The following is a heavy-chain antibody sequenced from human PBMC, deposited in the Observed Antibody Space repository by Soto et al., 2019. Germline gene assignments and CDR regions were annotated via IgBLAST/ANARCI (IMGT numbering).Heavy chain of an antibody. CDR3: ARDLGAGFGAYYYYYYGMDV. D-gene: IGHD3-10*01. CDR1: GGSISSYY. Sequence: SSETLSLTCTVSGGSISSYYWSWIRQPAGKGLEWIGRIYTSGSTNYNPSLKSRVTMSVDTSKNQFSLKLSSVTAADTAVYYCARDLGAGFGAYYYYYYGMDVWGQGTTVTVSS. J-gene: IGHJ6*02. CDR2: IYTSGST. V-gene: IGHV4-4*07.